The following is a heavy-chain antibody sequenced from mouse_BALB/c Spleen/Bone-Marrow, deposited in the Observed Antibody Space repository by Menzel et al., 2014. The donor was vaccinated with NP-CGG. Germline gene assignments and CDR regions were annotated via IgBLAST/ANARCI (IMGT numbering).Heavy chain of an antibody. J-gene: IGHJ3*01. CDR1: GYTFTTYW. D-gene: IGHD2-14*01. CDR3: ARDYGYDAGFAWSVY. V-gene: IGHV1S81*02. Sequence: QVQLQQSGAELVKPGASVKLSCRASGYTFTTYWMHWVKQRPGQGLEWIGEINPNNGRTNYSEKFKNKATLTVDKSSSTAYMQLSSLTSEDSAVYYCARDYGYDAGFAWSVYWGQGTLVTVSA. CDR2: INPNNGRT.